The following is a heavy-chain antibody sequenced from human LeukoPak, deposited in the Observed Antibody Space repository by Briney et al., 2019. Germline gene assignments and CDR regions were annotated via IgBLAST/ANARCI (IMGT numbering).Heavy chain of an antibody. Sequence: GGSLRLSCAASGFTVSSNYMSWVRQAPGKGLEWVSVIYSGGSTYYADSVKGRFTISRDNSKNTLYLQMNSLRAEDTAVYYCAKGSYYYGSGSYGPNWFDPWGQGTLVTVSS. CDR1: GFTVSSNY. CDR2: IYSGGST. V-gene: IGHV3-66*01. D-gene: IGHD3-10*01. J-gene: IGHJ5*02. CDR3: AKGSYYYGSGSYGPNWFDP.